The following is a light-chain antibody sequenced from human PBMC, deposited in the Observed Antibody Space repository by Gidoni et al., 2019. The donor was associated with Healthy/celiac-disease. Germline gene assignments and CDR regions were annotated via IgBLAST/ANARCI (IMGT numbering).Light chain of an antibody. Sequence: QSALTQPASVSGSPGQSITISCTGTSSAVGGYNYVSWYQQHPGKAPKLMIYEVSNRPSGVSNRFSGSKSGNTDSLTISGLQAEDEADYYCSSYTSSSLYVFGTGTKVXVX. CDR3: SSYTSSSLYV. CDR2: EVS. CDR1: SSAVGGYNY. V-gene: IGLV2-14*01. J-gene: IGLJ1*01.